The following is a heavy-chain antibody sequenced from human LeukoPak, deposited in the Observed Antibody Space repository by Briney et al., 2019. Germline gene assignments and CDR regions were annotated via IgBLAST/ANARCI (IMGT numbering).Heavy chain of an antibody. CDR1: GFNFSSYG. J-gene: IGHJ4*02. CDR3: ARARTFGGVIVIPYYFDY. Sequence: GGSLRLSCAASGFNFSSYGMHWVRQAPGKGLEWVALIWYDGSNEYHADSVKGRFTISRDNSKNTLYLQMNSLRAEDTAVYYCARARTFGGVIVIPYYFDYWGQGTLVTVSS. CDR2: IWYDGSNE. D-gene: IGHD3-16*02. V-gene: IGHV3-33*01.